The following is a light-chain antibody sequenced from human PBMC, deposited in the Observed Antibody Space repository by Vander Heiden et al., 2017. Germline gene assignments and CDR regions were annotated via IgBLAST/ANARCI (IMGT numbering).Light chain of an antibody. CDR2: DVS. Sequence: QSALTQPRSVSGSPGQSVTISCTGTSSDVGDYNYVSWYQQHPGKAPKLMIYDVSKRPSGVPDRFSGSKSGNTASLTISGLQAEDEADYYCCSYAGTYTVWVFGGGTKL. CDR3: CSYAGTYTVWV. J-gene: IGLJ3*02. CDR1: SSDVGDYNY. V-gene: IGLV2-11*01.